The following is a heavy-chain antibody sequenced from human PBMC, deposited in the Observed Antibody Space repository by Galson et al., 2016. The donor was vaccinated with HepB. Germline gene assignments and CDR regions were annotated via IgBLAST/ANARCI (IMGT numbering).Heavy chain of an antibody. CDR1: GSSFTSYW. V-gene: IGHV5-51*01. CDR2: IYPGDSDT. Sequence: QSGAEVKKPGESLKISCKGSGSSFTSYWIGWVRQMPGKGLEWMGIIYPGDSDTRYSPPFQGQVTFSADKSISTAYLQWSSLKASDTAMYYCTRRVGDVYNGDDAFDIWGQGTMVTVSS. CDR3: TRRVGDVYNGDDAFDI. D-gene: IGHD5-24*01. J-gene: IGHJ3*02.